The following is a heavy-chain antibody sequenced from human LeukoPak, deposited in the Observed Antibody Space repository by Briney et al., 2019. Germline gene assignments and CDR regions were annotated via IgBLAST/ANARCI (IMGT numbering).Heavy chain of an antibody. V-gene: IGHV4-4*07. J-gene: IGHJ6*03. CDR1: GGSISSYY. Sequence: SETLSLTCTVSGGSISSYYGSWIRQPAGKGLEWIGRIYTSGSTNYNPSLKSRVTLSVGTSKSQFSLKLSSVTAADTAVYYCARDQRLKEYYMDVWGKGTTVTVSS. D-gene: IGHD6-25*01. CDR3: ARDQRLKEYYMDV. CDR2: IYTSGST.